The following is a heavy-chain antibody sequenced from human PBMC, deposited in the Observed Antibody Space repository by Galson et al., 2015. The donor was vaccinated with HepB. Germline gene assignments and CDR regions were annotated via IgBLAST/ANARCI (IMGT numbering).Heavy chain of an antibody. V-gene: IGHV3-23*01. D-gene: IGHD2-15*01. CDR2: ISGSGGST. CDR1: GFTFSSYA. J-gene: IGHJ4*02. CDR3: AKWVIVVVAAANYYFDY. Sequence: SLRLSCAASGFTFSSYAMSWVRQAPGKGLEWVSAISGSGGSTYYADSVKGRFTISRDNSKNTLYLQMNSLRAEDTAVYYCAKWVIVVVAAANYYFDYWSQGTLVTVSS.